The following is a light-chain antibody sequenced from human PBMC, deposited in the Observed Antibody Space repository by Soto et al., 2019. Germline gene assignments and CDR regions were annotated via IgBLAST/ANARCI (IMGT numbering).Light chain of an antibody. CDR3: LQRSNWYT. Sequence: EIVLTQSPATLSLSPGERATLSCRASQSVSSYLAWYQQKPGQAPRLVIYDVSSRATGVPPRFSGSGSGTDFTLTISSLEPEDFAFYYCLQRSNWYTFGQGTKLEIK. CDR2: DVS. J-gene: IGKJ2*01. CDR1: QSVSSY. V-gene: IGKV3-11*01.